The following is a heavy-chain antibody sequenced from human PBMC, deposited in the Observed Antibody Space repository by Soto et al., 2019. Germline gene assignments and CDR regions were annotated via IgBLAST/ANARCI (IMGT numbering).Heavy chain of an antibody. CDR2: IRNKANSYTT. D-gene: IGHD1-26*01. V-gene: IGHV3-72*01. CDR1: GFTFSDHY. CDR3: ARDGGKGAYFDY. J-gene: IGHJ4*01. Sequence: EVQLVESGGGLVQPGGSQRLSCAASGFTFSDHYMDWVRQAPGKGLEWVGRIRNKANSYTTDYAASVKGRFTISSDDSKDSLYLQMIGLKTEDTAIYYCARDGGKGAYFDYWGHGTLTTVSS.